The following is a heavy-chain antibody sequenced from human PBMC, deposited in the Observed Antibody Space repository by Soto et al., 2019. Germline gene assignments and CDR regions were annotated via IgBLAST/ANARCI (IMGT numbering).Heavy chain of an antibody. J-gene: IGHJ4*02. V-gene: IGHV2-5*02. CDR3: ARTHVTSGLDY. Sequence: QITLKESGPTLVKPTQTLTLTCTFSGFSLSSSGVGVGWIRQPPGKALEWLALSYWDDDKRYSPSLKSRLTTTKDTSKNQVVLTMTNIDPVDTATYYCARTHVTSGLDYWGQGTLVTVSS. CDR1: GFSLSSSGVG. D-gene: IGHD2-21*02. CDR2: SYWDDDK.